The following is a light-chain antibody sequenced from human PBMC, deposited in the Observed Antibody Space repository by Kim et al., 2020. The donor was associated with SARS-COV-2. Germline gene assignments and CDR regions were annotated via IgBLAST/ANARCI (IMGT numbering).Light chain of an antibody. CDR3: QQYNIWPPRYT. V-gene: IGKV3-15*01. J-gene: IGKJ2*01. CDR2: GAS. Sequence: EIVMTQSPATLSVSPGERATLSCRASQSVSSNLAWYQQKPGQAPRLLIYGASTSSTGIPARFSGSGSGTEFTLTISSLQSEDFAVYYCQQYNIWPPRYTFGQGTKLEI. CDR1: QSVSSN.